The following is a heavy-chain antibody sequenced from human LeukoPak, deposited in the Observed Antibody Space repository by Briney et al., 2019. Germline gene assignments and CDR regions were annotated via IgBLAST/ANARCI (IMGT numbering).Heavy chain of an antibody. D-gene: IGHD3-3*01. J-gene: IGHJ4*02. Sequence: SSETLSLTCTVSGGSISSYYWSWIRQPPGKGLEWIGYIYYSGSTNYNPSLKSRVTISVDTSKNQSPLKLSSVTAADTAVYYCARGRDYDFWSEGAYFDYWGQGTLVTVSS. CDR1: GGSISSYY. CDR3: ARGRDYDFWSEGAYFDY. CDR2: IYYSGST. V-gene: IGHV4-59*01.